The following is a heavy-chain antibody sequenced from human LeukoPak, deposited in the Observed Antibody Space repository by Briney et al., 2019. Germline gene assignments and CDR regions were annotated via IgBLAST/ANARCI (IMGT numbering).Heavy chain of an antibody. D-gene: IGHD2-2*01. V-gene: IGHV3-74*01. CDR2: INSDVSST. J-gene: IGHJ4*02. CDR3: ARASRYCSSTSCYPKY. Sequence: GGSLRLSCAASGFTFSSYWMHWVRQAPGKGLVWVSRINSDVSSTSYADPVKGRFTISRDNAKNTLYLQMNSLRAEDTAVYYCARASRYCSSTSCYPKYWGQGTLVTVSS. CDR1: GFTFSSYW.